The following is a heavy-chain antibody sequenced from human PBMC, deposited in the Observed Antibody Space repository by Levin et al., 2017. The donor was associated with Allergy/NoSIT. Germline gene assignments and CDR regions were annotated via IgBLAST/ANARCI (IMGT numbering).Heavy chain of an antibody. J-gene: IGHJ4*02. CDR2: IYASGSS. Sequence: SSETLSLTCTVSGASIRSADYYWTWIRQPPGKGLECIGNIYASGSSDYNPSLKSRATISFDTSKSQFSLKLSSVTAADTAVYYCARGYDILTGVLDFWGQGILVTVSS. CDR1: GASIRSADYY. V-gene: IGHV4-30-4*01. D-gene: IGHD3-9*01. CDR3: ARGYDILTGVLDF.